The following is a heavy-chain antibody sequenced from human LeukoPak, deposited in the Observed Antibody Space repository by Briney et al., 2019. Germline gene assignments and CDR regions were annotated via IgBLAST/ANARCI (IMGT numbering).Heavy chain of an antibody. J-gene: IGHJ6*01. Sequence: GSLRLSCAASGFTFSSYAMSWVRQAPGKGLEWVSAISGSGGSTYYADSVKGRFTISRDNSKNTLYLQMNSLRAEDTAIYYCAKMKGHPLPKYYMDVWGQGTTVTVSS. CDR2: ISGSGGST. D-gene: IGHD1-26*01. V-gene: IGHV3-23*01. CDR1: GFTFSSYA. CDR3: AKMKGHPLPKYYMDV.